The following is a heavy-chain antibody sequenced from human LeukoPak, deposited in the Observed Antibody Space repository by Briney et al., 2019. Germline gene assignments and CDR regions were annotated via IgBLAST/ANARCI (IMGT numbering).Heavy chain of an antibody. D-gene: IGHD1-26*01. Sequence: VSVKVSCKVSGYTLTELSMHWVRQAPGKGLEWMGGFDPEDGETIYAQKFQGRVTMTEDTSTDTAYMELSSLRSEDTAVYYCATDLWVVGAFDYWGQGTLVTVSS. V-gene: IGHV1-24*01. CDR3: ATDLWVVGAFDY. J-gene: IGHJ4*02. CDR1: GYTLTELS. CDR2: FDPEDGET.